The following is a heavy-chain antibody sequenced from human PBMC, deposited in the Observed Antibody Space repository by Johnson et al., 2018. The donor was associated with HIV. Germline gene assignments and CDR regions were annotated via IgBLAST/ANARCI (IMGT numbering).Heavy chain of an antibody. D-gene: IGHD1-26*01. CDR1: GFTFSNAL. V-gene: IGHV3-15*01. CDR3: AKELPTRGPFDI. CDR2: IKSKTDGGTT. J-gene: IGHJ3*02. Sequence: VQLVESGGGVVRPGGSLRLSCAASGFTFSNALMSWVRQAPGKGLEWVGRIKSKTDGGTTDYAAPVKGRFTISRDDSKNTLYLKMKSLKTEDTAVYYWAKELPTRGPFDIWGQGTMVTVSS.